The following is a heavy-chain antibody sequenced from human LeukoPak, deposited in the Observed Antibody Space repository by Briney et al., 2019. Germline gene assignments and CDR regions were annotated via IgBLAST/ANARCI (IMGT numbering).Heavy chain of an antibody. CDR1: GFTFSSYS. V-gene: IGHV3-48*01. Sequence: GGSLRLSCAAYGFTFSSYSMNWVRQAPGKGLEWVSYISSSSSTIYYADSVTCRFTISRDNAKNSLYLQMNSLRAEDTAVYYCATFRARAFDIWGQGTMVTVSS. CDR2: ISSSSSTI. J-gene: IGHJ3*02. CDR3: ATFRARAFDI.